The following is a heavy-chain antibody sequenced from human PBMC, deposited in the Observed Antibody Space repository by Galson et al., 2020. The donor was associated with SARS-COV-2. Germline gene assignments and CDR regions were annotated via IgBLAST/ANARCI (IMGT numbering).Heavy chain of an antibody. CDR3: ARALSDY. CDR1: GFTFSSYA. V-gene: IGHV3-30*04. CDR2: ISYDGSNK. J-gene: IGHJ4*02. Sequence: GGSLRLSCEASGFTFSSYAMHWVRQAPGKGLEWVAVISYDGSNKYYADSVKGRFTISRDNSKNTLYLQMNSLRAEDTAVYYCARALSDYWGQGTLVTVSS.